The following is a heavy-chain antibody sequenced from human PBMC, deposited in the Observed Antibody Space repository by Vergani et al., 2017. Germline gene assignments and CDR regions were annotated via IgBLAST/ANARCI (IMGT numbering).Heavy chain of an antibody. CDR2: IIPIFDTA. V-gene: IGHV1-69*01. D-gene: IGHD3-22*01. CDR3: ARGLGDSSGYYGNY. J-gene: IGHJ4*02. CDR1: GGTFSSYA. Sequence: QVQLVQSGAEVKKPGSSVKVSCKASGGTFSSYAISWVRQAPGQGLEWRGGIIPIFDTANYAQKFQGRVTLTADESTSTAYMELSSLRDEDTAVYYCARGLGDSSGYYGNYWGQGTLVTVSS.